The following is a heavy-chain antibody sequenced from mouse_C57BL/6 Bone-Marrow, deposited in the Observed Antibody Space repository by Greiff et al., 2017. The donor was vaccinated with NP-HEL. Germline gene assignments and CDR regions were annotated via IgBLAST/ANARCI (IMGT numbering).Heavy chain of an antibody. D-gene: IGHD2-1*01. V-gene: IGHV1-69*01. J-gene: IGHJ2*01. CDR3: ARSSTMDY. CDR1: GYTFTSYW. CDR2: IDPSDSYT. Sequence: QVQLQQPGAELVMPGASVKLSCKASGYTFTSYWMHWVKQRPGQGLEWIGEIDPSDSYTNYNQKFKGKSTLTVDKSSSTAYMQLSSLTSEDSAVYDCARSSTMDYWGQGTTLTVSS.